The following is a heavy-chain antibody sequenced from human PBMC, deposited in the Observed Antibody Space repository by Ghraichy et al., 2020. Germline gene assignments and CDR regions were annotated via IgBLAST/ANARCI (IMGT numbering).Heavy chain of an antibody. Sequence: SETLSLTCAVYGGSFSGYYWSWIRQPPGKGLEWIGEINHSGSTNYNPSLKSRVTISVDTSKNQFSLKLSSVTAADTAVYYCARDKWSYYYYYGMDVWGQGTTVTVSS. D-gene: IGHD2-15*01. CDR3: ARDKWSYYYYYGMDV. V-gene: IGHV4-34*01. CDR1: GGSFSGYY. J-gene: IGHJ6*02. CDR2: INHSGST.